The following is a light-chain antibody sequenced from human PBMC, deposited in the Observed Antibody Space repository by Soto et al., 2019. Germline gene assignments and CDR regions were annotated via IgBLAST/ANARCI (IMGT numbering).Light chain of an antibody. Sequence: QSVLTQPASVSGSPGQSITISCTGTSSDIGRFNYVSWYLQHPGKAPKLMIYDVSNRPSGVSNRFSGSKSGNTASLTISGLQAEDEADYYCSSFTNSGALYVFGAGTKLTVL. J-gene: IGLJ1*01. CDR3: SSFTNSGALYV. V-gene: IGLV2-14*03. CDR2: DVS. CDR1: SSDIGRFNY.